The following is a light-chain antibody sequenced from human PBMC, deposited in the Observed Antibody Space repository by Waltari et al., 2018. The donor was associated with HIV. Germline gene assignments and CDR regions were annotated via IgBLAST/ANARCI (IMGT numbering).Light chain of an antibody. CDR2: GNT. J-gene: IGLJ2*01. CDR3: QSYDSSLSGVV. CDR1: SSTIGAGYD. V-gene: IGLV1-40*01. Sequence: QSVLTQPPSVSGAPGQRVTISCTGSSSTIGAGYDVHWSQNLPGTAPKLLIYGNTKRPSGVPDRFSGSKSVTSASLAITGLQAEDEADYYCQSYDSSLSGVVFGGGTKLTVL.